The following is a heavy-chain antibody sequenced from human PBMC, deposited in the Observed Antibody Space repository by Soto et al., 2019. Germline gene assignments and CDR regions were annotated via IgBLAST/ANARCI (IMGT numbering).Heavy chain of an antibody. CDR1: GYTFTGYY. CDR2: INPNSGGT. Sequence: GASVKVSCKASGYTFTGYYMHWVRQAPGQGLEWMGWINPNSGGTNYAQKFQGWVTMTRDTSISTAYMELSRLRSDDTAVYYCARGDLIVVVPPRDYYYYDMDVWGKGTTVTVSS. D-gene: IGHD2-2*01. V-gene: IGHV1-2*04. J-gene: IGHJ6*03. CDR3: ARGDLIVVVPPRDYYYYDMDV.